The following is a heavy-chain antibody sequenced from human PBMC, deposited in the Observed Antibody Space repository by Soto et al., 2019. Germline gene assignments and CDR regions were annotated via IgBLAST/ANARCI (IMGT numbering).Heavy chain of an antibody. V-gene: IGHV1-69*01. CDR3: ARVRVWLQFGEAFDI. CDR2: IIPIFGTA. J-gene: IGHJ3*02. Sequence: QVQLVQSGAEVKKPGSSVKFSCKASGGTFSSYAISWVRQAPGQGREWMGGIIPIFGTANYAQKFQCRVRITADESTSTDYMELSSLRSEDTGVYYCARVRVWLQFGEAFDIWGQGTMVTVSS. CDR1: GGTFSSYA. D-gene: IGHD6-19*01.